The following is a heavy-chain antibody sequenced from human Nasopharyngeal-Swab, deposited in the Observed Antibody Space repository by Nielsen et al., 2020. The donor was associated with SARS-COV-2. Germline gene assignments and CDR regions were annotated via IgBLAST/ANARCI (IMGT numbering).Heavy chain of an antibody. CDR3: TTDTLIGPYYMDL. Sequence: GESLKISCAAFDFTFTNAWMNWVRQAPGKGLEWVARIKSKKDGGTTDYAAPVKGRFSISRDDSKKTLYLQMDSLGTEDTAVYFCTTDTLIGPYYMDLWGKGTTVTVSS. J-gene: IGHJ6*03. V-gene: IGHV3-15*07. CDR1: DFTFTNAW. CDR2: IKSKKDGGTT.